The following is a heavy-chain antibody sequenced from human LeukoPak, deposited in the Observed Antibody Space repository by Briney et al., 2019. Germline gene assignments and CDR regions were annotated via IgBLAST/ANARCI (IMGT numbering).Heavy chain of an antibody. CDR1: GFTFSSYW. J-gene: IGHJ4*02. CDR3: ARDRIPERWIYYFDS. CDR2: INTDGSST. Sequence: PGGSLRLSCAASGFTFSSYWMHWVRQAPGKGLVWVARINTDGSSTYYADSVKGRFTISRDNAKNTLSLQMNSLRAEDTAVCYCARDRIPERWIYYFDSWGQGTLVTVSS. D-gene: IGHD2-2*03. V-gene: IGHV3-74*01.